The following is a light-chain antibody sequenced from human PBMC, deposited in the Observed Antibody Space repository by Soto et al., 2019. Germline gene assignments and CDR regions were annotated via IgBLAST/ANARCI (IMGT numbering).Light chain of an antibody. J-gene: IGKJ5*01. CDR1: QSVSSNY. CDR2: GAS. Sequence: EIVLTQSPGTLSLSPGERSTLSCRSSQSVSSNYLAWYQQKPGQAPRLLIYGASSRATRIPDRFSGSGSGTDFTLTISRLEPEDFAVYYCQQYGSSPMTFGQGTRLEIK. CDR3: QQYGSSPMT. V-gene: IGKV3-20*01.